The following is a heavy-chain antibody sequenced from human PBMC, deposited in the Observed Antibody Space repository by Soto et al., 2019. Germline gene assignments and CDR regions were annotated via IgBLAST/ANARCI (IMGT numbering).Heavy chain of an antibody. CDR1: GFTVSSNY. CDR2: IYSGGST. CDR3: ARDMGQTESPS. V-gene: IGHV3-53*01. Sequence: GGSLRLSCAASGFTVSSNYMSWVRQAPGKGLEWVSVIYSGGSTYYADSVKGRFTISRDNSKNTLYLQMNSLRAEDTAVYYCARDMGQTESPSWGQGTLVTVSS. J-gene: IGHJ4*02. D-gene: IGHD3-10*01.